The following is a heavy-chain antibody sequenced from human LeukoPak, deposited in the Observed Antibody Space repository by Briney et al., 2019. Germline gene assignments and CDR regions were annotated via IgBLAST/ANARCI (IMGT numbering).Heavy chain of an antibody. J-gene: IGHJ6*03. Sequence: SETLSLTCAVYGGSFSGYYWSWIRHPPRKGLEWIWYIYYSGSTNYNPSLKSRVTISVDTSKNQFSLRLSSVTAADTAVYYCAGGYSYGSTYYYMDVWGKGTTVTISS. CDR1: GGSFSGYY. CDR2: IYYSGST. D-gene: IGHD5-18*01. V-gene: IGHV4-59*01. CDR3: AGGYSYGSTYYYMDV.